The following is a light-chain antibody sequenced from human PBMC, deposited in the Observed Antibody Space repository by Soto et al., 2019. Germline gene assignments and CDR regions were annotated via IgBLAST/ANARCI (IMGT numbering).Light chain of an antibody. CDR1: QSVSSSF. V-gene: IGKV3-20*01. J-gene: IGKJ2*01. Sequence: IVLTQSPGTLSLSPGERATLSCRASQSVSSSFLAWYQQRPGQAPRLLIYGASIRATDIPDRFSGSRSGTDFTLTISRLEPEDFAVYYCQQYGSSYTFGQGTKPEIK. CDR3: QQYGSSYT. CDR2: GAS.